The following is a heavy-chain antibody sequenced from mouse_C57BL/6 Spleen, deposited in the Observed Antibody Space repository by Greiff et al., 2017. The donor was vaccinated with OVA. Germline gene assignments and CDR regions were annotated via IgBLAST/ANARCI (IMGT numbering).Heavy chain of an antibody. V-gene: IGHV1-82*01. D-gene: IGHD2-5*01. CDR1: GYAFSSSW. CDR3: ASYSNYGGYYAMDY. CDR2: IYPGDGDT. Sequence: QVQLQQSGPELVKPGASVKISCKASGYAFSSSWMNWVKQRPGKGLEWIGRIYPGDGDTNYNGKFKGKATLTADKSSSTAYMQLSSLTSEDSAVYFCASYSNYGGYYAMDYWGQGTSVTVSS. J-gene: IGHJ4*01.